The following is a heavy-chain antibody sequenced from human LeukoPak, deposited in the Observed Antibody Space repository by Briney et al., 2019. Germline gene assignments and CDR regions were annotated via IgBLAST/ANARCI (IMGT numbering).Heavy chain of an antibody. CDR3: ARGRYYYDSSGYRNWFDP. J-gene: IGHJ5*02. V-gene: IGHV4-34*01. CDR2: INHSGST. CDR1: GGSFSGYY. D-gene: IGHD3-22*01. Sequence: SETLSLTCAVYGGSFSGYYWSWIRQPPGKGLEWIGEINHSGSTNYNPSLKSRVTISVDTSKNQFSLKLSSVTAADTAVYYCARGRYYYDSSGYRNWFDPWGQGTLVTVSS.